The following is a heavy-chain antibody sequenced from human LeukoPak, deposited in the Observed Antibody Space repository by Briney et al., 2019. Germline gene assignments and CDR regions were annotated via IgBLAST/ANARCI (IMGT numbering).Heavy chain of an antibody. CDR3: ASGPIASYNRHGMDV. J-gene: IGHJ6*02. CDR2: IRYDGSNK. D-gene: IGHD1-1*01. CDR1: GFTFSSYG. V-gene: IGHV3-30*02. Sequence: PGGSLKLSCAASGFTFSSYGMHWVRQAPGKGLEWVAFIRYDGSNKYYADSVKGRFTISRYNSKNTLYLQMNSLRAEDTAVYYCASGPIASYNRHGMDVWGQGTTVTVSS.